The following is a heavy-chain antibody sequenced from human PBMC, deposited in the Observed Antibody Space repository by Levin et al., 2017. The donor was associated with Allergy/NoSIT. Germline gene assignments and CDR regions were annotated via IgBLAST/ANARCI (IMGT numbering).Heavy chain of an antibody. V-gene: IGHV3-9*01. J-gene: IGHJ3*02. CDR2: ISWNSGSI. CDR1: GFTFDDYA. Sequence: GGSLRLSCAASGFTFDDYAMHWVRQAPGKGLEWVSGISWNSGSIGYADSVKGRFTISRDNAKNSLYLQMNSLRAEDTALYYCAKGYYDFWSGYYTSAFDSWGQGTMVTVSS. CDR3: AKGYYDFWSGYYTSAFDS. D-gene: IGHD3-3*01.